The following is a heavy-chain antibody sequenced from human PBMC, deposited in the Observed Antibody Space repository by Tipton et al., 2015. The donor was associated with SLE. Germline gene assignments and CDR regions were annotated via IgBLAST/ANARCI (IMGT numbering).Heavy chain of an antibody. J-gene: IGHJ4*02. Sequence: TLSLTCSVSGGSISTNNYYWDWIRQPPGKGLEWVGSIYYSGTTYYNPSLKGRVTISLDTSENQFSLKLRSVTAADTAVYYCARASMGLVDDYWGQGTLVTISS. D-gene: IGHD6-19*01. CDR1: GGSISTNNYY. V-gene: IGHV4-39*07. CDR2: IYYSGTT. CDR3: ARASMGLVDDY.